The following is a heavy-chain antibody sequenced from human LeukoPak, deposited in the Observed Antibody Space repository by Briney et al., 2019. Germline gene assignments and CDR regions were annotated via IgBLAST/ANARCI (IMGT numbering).Heavy chain of an antibody. CDR3: ARGGYSFDY. CDR1: GFSFTGYW. Sequence: QPGGSLRLPCVASGFSFTGYWMTWVRPAPGKGLEWVARLHPDGSERNYVGSVEGRFTVFGDNAKSSLFLQMHSLRVEDTAVYYCARGGYSFDYLGQGTLVTVPS. J-gene: IGHJ4*02. CDR2: LHPDGSER. D-gene: IGHD5-12*01. V-gene: IGHV3-7*01.